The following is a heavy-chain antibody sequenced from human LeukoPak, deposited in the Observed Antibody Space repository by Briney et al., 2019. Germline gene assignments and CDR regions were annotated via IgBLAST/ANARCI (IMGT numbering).Heavy chain of an antibody. CDR2: IDPSSTYI. D-gene: IGHD3-10*01. CDR1: RFTFSSYT. Sequence: PGGSLRLSCSASRFTFSSYTMNWVRHAPGKGLEWVSSIDPSSTYIYYADSVKGRFTISRDNAKNTLYLQMNSLRAEDTAVYYCASFYYYGSGRPGPWGQGTLVTVSS. CDR3: ASFYYYGSGRPGP. J-gene: IGHJ5*02. V-gene: IGHV3-21*01.